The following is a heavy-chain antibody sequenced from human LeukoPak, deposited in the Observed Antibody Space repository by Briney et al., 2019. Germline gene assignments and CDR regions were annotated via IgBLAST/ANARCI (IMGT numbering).Heavy chain of an antibody. CDR3: ARVRRPTLYDFWSGYTPNWFDP. D-gene: IGHD3-3*01. Sequence: GGSLRLFCAASGFPFSTYWMSWVRQAPGKGLEWVANIKQDGSEKYYVDSVKGRFTISRDNAKNSLYLQMNSLRAEDTAVYYCARVRRPTLYDFWSGYTPNWFDPWGQGTLVTVSS. J-gene: IGHJ5*02. V-gene: IGHV3-7*01. CDR2: IKQDGSEK. CDR1: GFPFSTYW.